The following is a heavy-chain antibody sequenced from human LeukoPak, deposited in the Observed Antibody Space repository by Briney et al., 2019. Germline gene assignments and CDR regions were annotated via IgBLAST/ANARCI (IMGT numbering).Heavy chain of an antibody. CDR1: GFTFSSSA. Sequence: PGGSLRLSCAASGFTFSSSAMSWVRQAPGKGLEWVSSISGSGSGGSTYYADSVKGRFTISRDNSKNTLYLQMNSLRAEDTAVYYCAKDPPRYFYDNSGYDWGQGTLVTVSS. J-gene: IGHJ4*02. CDR2: ISGSGSGGST. CDR3: AKDPPRYFYDNSGYD. V-gene: IGHV3-23*01. D-gene: IGHD3-22*01.